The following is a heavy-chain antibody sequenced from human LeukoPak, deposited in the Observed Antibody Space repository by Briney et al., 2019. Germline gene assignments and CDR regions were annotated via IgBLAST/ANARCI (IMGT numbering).Heavy chain of an antibody. J-gene: IGHJ5*02. CDR1: GFTFSSYA. D-gene: IGHD4-11*01. CDR2: ISGRGVST. Sequence: GGSLRLSCAASGFTFSSYAMSWVRQAPGKGLEWVSAISGRGVSTYYADSVKGRFTISRDNSKNTLYLQMNSLRAEDTAFYYCANTTTETPGWLDPWGQGTLVTVSS. CDR3: ANTTTETPGWLDP. V-gene: IGHV3-23*01.